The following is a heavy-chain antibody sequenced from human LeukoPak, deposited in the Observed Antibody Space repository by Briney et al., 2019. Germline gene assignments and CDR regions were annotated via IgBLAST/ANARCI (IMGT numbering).Heavy chain of an antibody. CDR2: IYYSGST. V-gene: IGHV4-39*01. J-gene: IGHJ6*02. CDR1: GGSISRSSYY. Sequence: PSETLSLTCTVSGGSISRSSYYWGWIRQPPGKGLEWIGSIYYSGSTYYNPSLKSRVTISVDTSKNQFSLKLSSVTAADTAVYYCAGTGNYYYYGMDVWGQGTTVTVSS. CDR3: AGTGNYYYYGMDV.